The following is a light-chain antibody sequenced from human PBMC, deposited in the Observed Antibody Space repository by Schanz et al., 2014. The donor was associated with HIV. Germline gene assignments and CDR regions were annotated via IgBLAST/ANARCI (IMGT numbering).Light chain of an antibody. CDR2: MTS. CDR3: EQYKTSSSSSPYT. CDR1: QSVDRW. J-gene: IGKJ2*01. Sequence: DIQMTQSPSTLSASVGDRVTLTCRASQSVDRWLAWYQQKPGKAPNLLIYMTSNLESGVPSRFSGSGSGTEFTLTISSLQPDDLGTYYCEQYKTSSSSSPYTFGQGTKVEIK. V-gene: IGKV1-5*03.